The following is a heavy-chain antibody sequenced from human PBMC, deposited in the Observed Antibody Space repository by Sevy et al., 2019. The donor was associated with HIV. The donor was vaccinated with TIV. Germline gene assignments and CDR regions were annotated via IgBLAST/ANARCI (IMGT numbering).Heavy chain of an antibody. V-gene: IGHV3-23*01. Sequence: GGSLRLSCAASGFTFSSYAMSWVRQAPGKGLEWVSAISGSGRITYYADSVKGRFTISRDNSKNTLYLQMNSLRAEDPAVYYCAKEGQGEYYDSSGSFYYWGQGTLVTVSS. J-gene: IGHJ4*02. CDR1: GFTFSSYA. CDR2: ISGSGRIT. D-gene: IGHD3-22*01. CDR3: AKEGQGEYYDSSGSFYY.